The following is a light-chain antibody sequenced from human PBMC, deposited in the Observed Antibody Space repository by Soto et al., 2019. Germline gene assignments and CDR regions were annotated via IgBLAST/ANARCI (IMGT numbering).Light chain of an antibody. CDR1: QSVSSSY. CDR3: QQYGSSPLT. J-gene: IGKJ4*01. Sequence: EIVMTQSPATLSVSPGERATLSCRASQSVSSSYLAWYQQKPGLAPRLLIYDASSRATGIPDRFSGSGSGTDFTLTISRLEPEDFAVYYCQQYGSSPLTFGGGTKV. CDR2: DAS. V-gene: IGKV3D-20*01.